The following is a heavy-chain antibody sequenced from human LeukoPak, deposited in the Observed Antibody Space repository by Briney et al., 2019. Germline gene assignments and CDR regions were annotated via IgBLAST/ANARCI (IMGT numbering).Heavy chain of an antibody. J-gene: IGHJ4*02. CDR2: IIPIFGTA. V-gene: IGHV1-69*13. Sequence: SVKVSCKASGGTFSSYAISWVRQAPGQGLEWMGGIIPIFGTANYAQKFQGRVTITADESTSTAYMELSSLRSEDTAVYYCAGSGSYYGGYYFDYWGQGTLVTVSS. D-gene: IGHD3-10*01. CDR1: GGTFSSYA. CDR3: AGSGSYYGGYYFDY.